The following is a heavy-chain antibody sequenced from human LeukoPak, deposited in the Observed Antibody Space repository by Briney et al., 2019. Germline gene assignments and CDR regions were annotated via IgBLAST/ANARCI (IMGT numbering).Heavy chain of an antibody. J-gene: IGHJ4*02. D-gene: IGHD3-22*01. CDR1: GFTFSSYG. V-gene: IGHV3-48*02. CDR3: ARDAYGSSGYSPFDY. CDR2: ISSSSSPI. Sequence: GRSLRLSCAASGFTFSSYGMNWVRQAPGKGLEWVSYISSSSSPIYYADSVKGRFTISRDNAKNSLYLQMNSLRDEDTAVYYCARDAYGSSGYSPFDYWGQGTLVTVSS.